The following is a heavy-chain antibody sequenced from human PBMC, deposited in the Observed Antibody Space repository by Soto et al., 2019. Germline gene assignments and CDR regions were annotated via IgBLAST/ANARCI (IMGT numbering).Heavy chain of an antibody. CDR3: ARGGRIWFGELLPHYNWFDP. CDR1: GGSISSYY. J-gene: IGHJ5*02. Sequence: SETLSLTCTVSGGSISSYYWSWIRQPPGKGLEWIGYIYYSGSTNYNPSLKSRVTISVDTSKNQFSLKLSSVTTADTAVYYCARGGRIWFGELLPHYNWFDPWGQGTLVTVSS. V-gene: IGHV4-59*01. D-gene: IGHD3-10*01. CDR2: IYYSGST.